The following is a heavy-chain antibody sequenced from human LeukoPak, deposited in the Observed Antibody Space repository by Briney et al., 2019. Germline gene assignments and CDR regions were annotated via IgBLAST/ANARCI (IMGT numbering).Heavy chain of an antibody. Sequence: GRSLRLSCAASGFTFTSYGMHWVRHAPGKGLEWVAVISYDGSNKYYADSVKGRFTISRDNSKNTLYLQMNSLRAEHTAVSYCAKDYINSGYDDYGAASFDYWGQGTLVTVSS. V-gene: IGHV3-30*18. CDR1: GFTFTSYG. CDR3: AKDYINSGYDDYGAASFDY. CDR2: ISYDGSNK. J-gene: IGHJ4*02. D-gene: IGHD5-12*01.